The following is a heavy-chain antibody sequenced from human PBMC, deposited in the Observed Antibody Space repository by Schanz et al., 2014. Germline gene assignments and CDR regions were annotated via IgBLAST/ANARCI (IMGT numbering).Heavy chain of an antibody. CDR2: ITGGSTTYT. Sequence: VQLVESGGGVAQPGGSLRLSCAASGFSFSGYGMHWVRQAPGKGLEWVSCITGGSTTYTYYADSVRGRFTISRDNAKSSVYLQMNSLRAEDTAVYYCARSGVDVWGQGTTVTVSS. CDR3: ARSGVDV. J-gene: IGHJ6*02. V-gene: IGHV3-21*01. D-gene: IGHD3-10*01. CDR1: GFSFSGYG.